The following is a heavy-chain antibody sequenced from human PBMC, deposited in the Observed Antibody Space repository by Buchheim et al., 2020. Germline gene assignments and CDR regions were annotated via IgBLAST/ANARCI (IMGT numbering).Heavy chain of an antibody. V-gene: IGHV3-48*01. CDR1: GFTFSSYS. J-gene: IGHJ4*02. D-gene: IGHD6-19*01. CDR3: ARPRLVLEPNDY. Sequence: EVQLVESGGGLVQPGGSLRLSCAASGFTFSSYSMNWVRQAPGKGLEWVSYISSSRSTIYYADSVKGRFTISRDNAKNSLYLQMNSLRAEDTAVYYCARPRLVLEPNDYWGQGTL. CDR2: ISSSRSTI.